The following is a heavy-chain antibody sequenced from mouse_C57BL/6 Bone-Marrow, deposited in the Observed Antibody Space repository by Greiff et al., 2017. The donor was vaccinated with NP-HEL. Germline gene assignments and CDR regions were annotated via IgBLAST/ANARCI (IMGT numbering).Heavy chain of an antibody. CDR1: GYTFTSYW. CDR3: SYGVYDIDD. D-gene: IGHD1-2*01. J-gene: IGHJ4*01. CDR2: INPTDSCT. V-gene: IGHV1-69*01. Sequence: QVQLQQPGAELVMPGASVKLSCKASGYTFTSYWMHWVKQRPGQGLEWIGEINPTDSCTNYNQKFKAKSTLTVDKSSSTAYMQLSRLTSEDSAFYYCSYGVYDIDDWGKGTSVTVSS.